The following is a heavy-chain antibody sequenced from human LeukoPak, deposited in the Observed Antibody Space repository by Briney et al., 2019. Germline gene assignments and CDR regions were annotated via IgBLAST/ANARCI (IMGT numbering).Heavy chain of an antibody. Sequence: ASVKVSCKASGYTFTGYYMHWVRQAPGQGLEWMGWTSAYNGNTNYAQKLQGRVTMTTDTSTSTAYMELRSLRSDDTAVYYCARDYHGGKAYYYYMDVWGKGTTVTISS. CDR3: ARDYHGGKAYYYYMDV. CDR1: GYTFTGYY. D-gene: IGHD4-23*01. J-gene: IGHJ6*03. V-gene: IGHV1-18*04. CDR2: TSAYNGNT.